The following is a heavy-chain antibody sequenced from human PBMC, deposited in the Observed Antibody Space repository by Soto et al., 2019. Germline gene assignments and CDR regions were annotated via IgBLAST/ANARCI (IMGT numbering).Heavy chain of an antibody. J-gene: IGHJ4*02. CDR2: ISGSGGTT. V-gene: IGHV3-23*01. CDR1: GVTFSNYA. CDR3: AKVPFRPYYFDD. D-gene: IGHD2-21*01. Sequence: GGSLRLSCAASGVTFSNYAMNWVRQAPGKGLEWVSAISGSGGTTYFADSVKGRFTMSRDNSKNTLYLQMNSLRADDTAVYYCAKVPFRPYYFDDWGMGTLVTVAS.